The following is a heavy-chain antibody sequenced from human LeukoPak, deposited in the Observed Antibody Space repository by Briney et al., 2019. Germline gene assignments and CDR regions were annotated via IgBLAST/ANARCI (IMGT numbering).Heavy chain of an antibody. Sequence: SETLSLTCTVSGGSISGYFWTWIRQPAGKGLEWIGRIYSSGSNNYNPSLKSRVTMSLDTSTNHFSLNLTSVTAGDTAVYYCAREPTSGREPTSGRPFDYWGEGTLVTVSS. J-gene: IGHJ4*02. CDR1: GGSISGYF. V-gene: IGHV4-4*07. D-gene: IGHD5-12*01. CDR3: AREPTSGREPTSGRPFDY. CDR2: IYSSGSN.